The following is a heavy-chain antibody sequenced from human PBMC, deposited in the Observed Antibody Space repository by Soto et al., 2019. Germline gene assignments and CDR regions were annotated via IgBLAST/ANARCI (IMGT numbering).Heavy chain of an antibody. CDR2: IAYDGSNK. J-gene: IGHJ3*01. CDR1: GFTFSTYG. V-gene: IGHV3-30*18. D-gene: IGHD6-6*01. CDR3: AKGAYDYGTSSLAFDF. Sequence: QVQLVESGGGVVQPGRSLRLSCAASGFTFSTYGMHWVRQAPGKGLEWVALIAYDGSNKYYADSVKGRFTISRDNSKNTLDLQMNSLRAEDTAVYYCAKGAYDYGTSSLAFDFCGQGTMVTVSS.